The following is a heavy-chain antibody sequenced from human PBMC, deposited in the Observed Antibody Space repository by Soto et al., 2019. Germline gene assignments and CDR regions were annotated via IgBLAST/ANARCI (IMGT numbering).Heavy chain of an antibody. J-gene: IGHJ4*02. CDR3: AHKGPEDWPLDY. CDR1: GFSLSTSGVG. Sequence: QITLKESGPTLVRPTQTLTLTCAFSGFSLSTSGVGVGWIRQPPGKALEWLAVIYWDDSKHYSPSLRSRLTITQDPSQTPLVLTMPNMDPMDTGTYYCAHKGPEDWPLDYWGQGTLVTVSS. D-gene: IGHD3-9*01. CDR2: IYWDDSK. V-gene: IGHV2-5*02.